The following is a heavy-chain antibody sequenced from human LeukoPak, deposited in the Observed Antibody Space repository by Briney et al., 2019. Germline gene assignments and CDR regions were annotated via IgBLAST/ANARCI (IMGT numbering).Heavy chain of an antibody. CDR3: ARDLTAAGLCWFDP. CDR2: IYTSGST. CDR1: GGSISSYY. Sequence: PSETLSLTCTVSGGSISSYYWSWIRQPPGKGLEWIGYIYTSGSTNYNPSLKSRVTISVDTSKNQFSLKLSSVTAADTAVYYCARDLTAAGLCWFDPWGQGTLVTVSS. D-gene: IGHD6-13*01. V-gene: IGHV4-4*09. J-gene: IGHJ5*02.